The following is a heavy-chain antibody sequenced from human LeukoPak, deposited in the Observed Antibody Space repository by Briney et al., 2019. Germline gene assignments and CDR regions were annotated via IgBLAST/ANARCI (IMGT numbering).Heavy chain of an antibody. CDR2: IYYSGST. D-gene: IGHD1-14*01. CDR1: GGSISSYY. J-gene: IGHJ5*02. CDR3: ARVGPQDWFDP. Sequence: SETLSLTCTVSGGSISSYYWSWIRQPPGKGLEWIGYIYYSGSTNYNPSPKSRVTISVDTSKNQFSLKLSSVTAADTAVYYCARVGPQDWFDPWGQGTLVTVSS. V-gene: IGHV4-59*01.